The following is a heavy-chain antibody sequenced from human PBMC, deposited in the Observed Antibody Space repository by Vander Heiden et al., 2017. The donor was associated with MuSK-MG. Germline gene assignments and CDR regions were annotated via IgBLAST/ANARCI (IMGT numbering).Heavy chain of an antibody. D-gene: IGHD6-13*01. V-gene: IGHV1-69*04. CDR1: GATFRSHA. J-gene: IGHJ3*02. CDR2: ITPVLETA. CDR3: ARENGYSGSWYGLWDAFDI. Sequence: VPLVQSGAAATKPGSSLKVSCTASGATFRSHASNRARQVPGPGPEWMGRITPVLETANYAQKFQGRVTITADKYTSTAYMELSSLRAEDTAVYYCARENGYSGSWYGLWDAFDIWGQGTMVTVSS.